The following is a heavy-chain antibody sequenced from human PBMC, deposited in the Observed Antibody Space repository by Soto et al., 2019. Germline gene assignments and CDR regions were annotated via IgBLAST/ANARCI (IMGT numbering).Heavy chain of an antibody. CDR3: ARAPPNEYGDYYDY. V-gene: IGHV1-69*13. J-gene: IGHJ4*02. CDR1: GGTFSSYA. D-gene: IGHD4-17*01. CDR2: IIPIFGTA. Sequence: PSVKVSCKASGGTFSSYAISWVRQAPGQGLEWMGGIIPIFGTANYAQKFQGRVTITADESTSTAYMELSSLRSEDTAVYYCARAPPNEYGDYYDYWGQGTLVKVSS.